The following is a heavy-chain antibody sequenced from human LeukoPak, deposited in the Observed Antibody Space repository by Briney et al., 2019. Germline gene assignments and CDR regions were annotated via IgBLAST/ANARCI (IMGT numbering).Heavy chain of an antibody. V-gene: IGHV1-46*01. CDR3: ARVPLIRSSWYKGIDYFDY. CDR2: INPSGGST. D-gene: IGHD6-13*01. CDR1: GYTFTSYY. Sequence: GASVKVSCKASGYTFTSYYMHWVRQAPGQGLEWMGIINPSGGSTSYAQKFQGRVTMTRDTSISTAYMELSRLRSDDTAVYYCARVPLIRSSWYKGIDYFDYWGQGTLVTVSS. J-gene: IGHJ4*02.